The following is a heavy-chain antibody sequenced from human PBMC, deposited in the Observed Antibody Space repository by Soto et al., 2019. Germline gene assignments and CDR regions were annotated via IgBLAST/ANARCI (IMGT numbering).Heavy chain of an antibody. D-gene: IGHD6-19*01. J-gene: IGHJ4*02. CDR1: GFTFSVFG. CDR2: ISHEGNSK. V-gene: IGHV3-30*18. Sequence: QVHLVESGGGVVQPGGSLRLSCAASGFTFSVFGMHWVRQAPGKGPEWVAVISHEGNSKHYADSVKDRFTISRDNAKNTLSLLMDSLRPEDTALYYCAKTITLSPSDDSRGRGALIDHWGQGTLVTVSS. CDR3: AKTITLSPSDDSRGRGALIDH.